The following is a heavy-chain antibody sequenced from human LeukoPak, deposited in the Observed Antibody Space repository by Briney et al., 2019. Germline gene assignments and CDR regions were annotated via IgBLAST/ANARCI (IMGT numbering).Heavy chain of an antibody. D-gene: IGHD5-24*01. V-gene: IGHV3-30*04. Sequence: GGSLRLSCAASGFTFSSYAMHWVRQAPGKGLEWGAVISYDGSNKYYADSVKGRFTISRDNSKNPLYLQMTSLRAEDTAVYYCARSLLAQRWLQAPFDYWGQGTLVTVSS. CDR3: ARSLLAQRWLQAPFDY. CDR2: ISYDGSNK. CDR1: GFTFSSYA. J-gene: IGHJ4*02.